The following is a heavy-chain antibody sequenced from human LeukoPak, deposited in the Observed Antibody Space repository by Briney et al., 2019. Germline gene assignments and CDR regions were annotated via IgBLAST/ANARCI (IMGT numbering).Heavy chain of an antibody. CDR2: IFYSGST. D-gene: IGHD6-13*01. Sequence: SETLSLTCTVSGGSISTSSYYWGWVRQPPGKGLEWIGNIFYSGSTYYSPSLKSRVTISLDTSRNQFSLKLSSVTAADTAVYYCARGPPAAGLDYWGQGTLVTVSS. CDR3: ARGPPAAGLDY. J-gene: IGHJ4*02. V-gene: IGHV4-39*07. CDR1: GGSISTSSYY.